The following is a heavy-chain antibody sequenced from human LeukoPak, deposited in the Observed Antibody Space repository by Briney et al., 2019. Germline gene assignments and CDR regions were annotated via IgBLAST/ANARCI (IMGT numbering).Heavy chain of an antibody. CDR3: ATHYGSGRVGAFDI. V-gene: IGHV3-23*01. CDR1: GFTFSSYG. J-gene: IGHJ3*02. D-gene: IGHD3-10*01. CDR2: ISGSGDNT. Sequence: PGGSLRLSCAASGFTFSSYGMNWVRQAPGKGLEWVSSISGSGDNTYYADSVKGRFTISRDNSKNTLYLQMNSLRAEDTAVYYCATHYGSGRVGAFDIWGQGTMVTVSS.